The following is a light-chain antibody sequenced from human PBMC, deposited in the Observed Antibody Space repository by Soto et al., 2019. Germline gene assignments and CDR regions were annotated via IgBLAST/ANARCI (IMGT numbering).Light chain of an antibody. CDR1: QSILYSSNNKNY. Sequence: DIVMTQSPDSLAVSLGERATINCKSNQSILYSSNNKNYLTWYQQKPGQPPKLLIYWTSTRESGVPDRFSGSGSGTDFTLTISSLQAEDVAVYYCQQYHTPPYTFGQGTKLEIK. V-gene: IGKV4-1*01. CDR3: QQYHTPPYT. J-gene: IGKJ2*01. CDR2: WTS.